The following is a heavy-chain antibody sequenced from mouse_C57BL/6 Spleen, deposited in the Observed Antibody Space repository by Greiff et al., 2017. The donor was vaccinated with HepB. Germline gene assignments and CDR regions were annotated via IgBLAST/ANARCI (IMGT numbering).Heavy chain of an antibody. CDR1: GFSFNTYA. CDR3: VRHGPHFDY. Sequence: EAGGGLVQPKGSLKLSCAASGFSFNTYAMNWVRQAPGKGLEWVARIRSKSNNYATYYADSVKDRFTISRDDSESMLYLQMNNLKTEDTAMYYCVRHGPHFDYWGQGTTLTVSS. V-gene: IGHV10-1*01. J-gene: IGHJ2*01. CDR2: IRSKSNNYAT.